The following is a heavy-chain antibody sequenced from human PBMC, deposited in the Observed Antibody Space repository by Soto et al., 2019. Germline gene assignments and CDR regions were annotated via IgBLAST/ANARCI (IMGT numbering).Heavy chain of an antibody. Sequence: PGGSLSLSCAASGFTFSTYGMHWVRQAPGKGLEWVALISYDGSNKYYADSVKGRFTISRDNSKNTLYLQMNSLRAEDTAVYYCAFGEESRYYYYGMDVWGQGTTVPVSS. D-gene: IGHD3-10*01. CDR3: AFGEESRYYYYGMDV. J-gene: IGHJ6*02. CDR1: GFTFSTYG. CDR2: ISYDGSNK. V-gene: IGHV3-30*03.